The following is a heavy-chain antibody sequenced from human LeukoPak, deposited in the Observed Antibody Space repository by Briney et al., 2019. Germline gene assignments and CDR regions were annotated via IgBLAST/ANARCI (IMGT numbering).Heavy chain of an antibody. J-gene: IGHJ5*02. V-gene: IGHV7-4-1*02. CDR1: GYTFTSYA. D-gene: IGHD2-8*02. CDR2: INTNTGNP. Sequence: ASVKVSCKASGYTFTSYAMNWVRQAPGQGLEWMGWINTNTGNPTYAQGFTGRFVSSLDTSVSTAYLQISSLKAEDTAVYYCARDGVESEAGGLNWFDPWGQGTLVTVSS. CDR3: ARDGVESEAGGLNWFDP.